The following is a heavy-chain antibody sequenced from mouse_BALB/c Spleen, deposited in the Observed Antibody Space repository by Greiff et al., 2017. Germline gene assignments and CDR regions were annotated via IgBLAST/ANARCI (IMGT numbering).Heavy chain of an antibody. Sequence: EVQRVESGGGLVQPKGSLKLSCAASGFTFNTYAMNWVRQAPGKGLEWVARIRSKSNNYATYYADSVKDRFTISRDDSQSMLYLQMNNLKTEDTAMYYCVRHRFENWDGGFAYWGQGTLVTVSA. CDR3: VRHRFENWDGGFAY. CDR1: GFTFNTYA. V-gene: IGHV10-1*02. J-gene: IGHJ3*01. CDR2: IRSKSNNYAT. D-gene: IGHD4-1*01.